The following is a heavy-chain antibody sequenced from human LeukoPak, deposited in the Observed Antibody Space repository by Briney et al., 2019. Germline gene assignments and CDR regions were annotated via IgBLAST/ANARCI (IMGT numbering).Heavy chain of an antibody. CDR3: ARYPGTNYGMDV. J-gene: IGHJ6*02. V-gene: IGHV4-59*01. CDR2: ISYSGST. CDR1: GASISRYY. Sequence: SEALSLTCTVSGASISRYYWSWIRQPPGKGLEWIAYISYSGSTNYNPSLKSRVTISVDTSKNQFSLKLSSVTAADTAVYYCARYPGTNYGMDVWGQGTTVTVSS. D-gene: IGHD1-1*01.